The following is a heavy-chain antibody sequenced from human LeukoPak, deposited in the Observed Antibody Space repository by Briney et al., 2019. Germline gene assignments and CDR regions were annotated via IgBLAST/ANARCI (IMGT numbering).Heavy chain of an antibody. CDR1: GGTFSSYA. CDR3: ASKSLVGAAESDAFDI. CDR2: IIPIFGTA. V-gene: IGHV1-69*05. J-gene: IGHJ3*02. D-gene: IGHD1-26*01. Sequence: SVKVSCKASGGTFSSYAISWVRQAPGQGLEWMGGIIPIFGTANYAQKFQGRVTITTDESTITAYMELSSLRSEDTAVYYCASKSLVGAAESDAFDIWGQGTMVTVSS.